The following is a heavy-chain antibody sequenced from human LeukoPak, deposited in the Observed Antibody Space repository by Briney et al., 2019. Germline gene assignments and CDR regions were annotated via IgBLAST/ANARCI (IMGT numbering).Heavy chain of an antibody. CDR1: GGSIGWDY. J-gene: IGHJ4*02. CDR2: IYKSGST. V-gene: IGHV4-4*07. Sequence: PSETLSHTCTVSGGSIGWDYWSWIRQSAGKGLEWIGRIYKSGSTNYNPSFRSRVTMSVDTSKNQFSLNVTSVTAADTAVYYCAREEYFQDSNGYSYYLHSRGQGDLVTVSS. CDR3: AREEYFQDSNGYSYYLHS. D-gene: IGHD3-22*01.